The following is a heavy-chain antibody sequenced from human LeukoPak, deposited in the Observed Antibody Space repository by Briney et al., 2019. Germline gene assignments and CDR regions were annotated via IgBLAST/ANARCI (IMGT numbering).Heavy chain of an antibody. J-gene: IGHJ5*02. CDR3: ARHWSPNYSDSGGYYSYWFDP. CDR2: IFYSGIT. CDR1: GASISSYY. Sequence: PSETLSLTCTVSGASISSYYWSWIRHPPGRGPEWIGFIFYSGITNYNPSLKGRVSTSVDTSKTQICLRLSSVTAADPAVYYCARHWSPNYSDSGGYYSYWFDPWGQGTLVTVSS. D-gene: IGHD3-22*01. V-gene: IGHV4-59*08.